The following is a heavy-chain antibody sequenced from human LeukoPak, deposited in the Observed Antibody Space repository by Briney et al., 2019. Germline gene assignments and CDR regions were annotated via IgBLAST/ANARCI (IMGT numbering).Heavy chain of an antibody. CDR3: AKDLESQGYCSSTSCYTYYYHGMDV. V-gene: IGHV3-23*01. J-gene: IGHJ6*02. D-gene: IGHD2-2*02. CDR2: ISGSGGST. Sequence: GGSLRLSCAASGFTFSSYAMSWVRQAPGKGLEWVSAISGSGGSTYYADSVKGRFTISRDNSKNTLYLQMNSLRAEDMAVYYCAKDLESQGYCSSTSCYTYYYHGMDVWGQGTTVTVSS. CDR1: GFTFSSYA.